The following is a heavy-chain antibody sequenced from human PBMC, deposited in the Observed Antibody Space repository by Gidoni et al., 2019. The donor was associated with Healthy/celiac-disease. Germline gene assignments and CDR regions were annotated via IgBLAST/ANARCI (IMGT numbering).Heavy chain of an antibody. Sequence: EVQLVESGGGLVKPGGSLRLSCAASGFTFSRYSMNWVRQAPGKGLEWVSSISSSSSYIYYADSVKGRFTISRDNAKNSLYLQMNSLRAEDTAVYYCARDRFLEWLLYRYLDYWGQGTLVTVSS. CDR1: GFTFSRYS. V-gene: IGHV3-21*01. CDR2: ISSSSSYI. CDR3: ARDRFLEWLLYRYLDY. J-gene: IGHJ4*02. D-gene: IGHD3-3*01.